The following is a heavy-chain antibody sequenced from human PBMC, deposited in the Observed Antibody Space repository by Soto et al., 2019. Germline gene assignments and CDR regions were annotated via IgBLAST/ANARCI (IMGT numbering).Heavy chain of an antibody. CDR2: ISYDGSNK. V-gene: IGHV3-30-3*01. Sequence: GGSLRLSCAASGFTFSSYAMHWVRQAPGKGLEWVAVISYDGSNKYYADSVKGRFTISRDNSKNTLYLQMNSLRAEDTAVYYCARTPAKTYYYDSSGYADAFDIWGQWTMVTVSS. CDR3: ARTPAKTYYYDSSGYADAFDI. D-gene: IGHD3-22*01. J-gene: IGHJ3*02. CDR1: GFTFSSYA.